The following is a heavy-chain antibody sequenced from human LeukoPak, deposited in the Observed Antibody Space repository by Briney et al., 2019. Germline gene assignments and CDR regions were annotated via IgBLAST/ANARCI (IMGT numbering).Heavy chain of an antibody. Sequence: ASVKVSCKASGYTFTSYGISWVRQAPGQGLEWMGWISAYNGNTNYAQKLQGRDTMTTDTTTSTAYMELMSPRSDDTAVYFCARANFHPQNRPQYSYYGMDVWGQGTPVTVSS. V-gene: IGHV1-18*01. CDR1: GYTFTSYG. CDR3: ARANFHPQNRPQYSYYGMDV. CDR2: ISAYNGNT. J-gene: IGHJ6*02. D-gene: IGHD6-6*01.